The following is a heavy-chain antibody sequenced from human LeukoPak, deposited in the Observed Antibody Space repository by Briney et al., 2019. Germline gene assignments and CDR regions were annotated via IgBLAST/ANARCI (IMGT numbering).Heavy chain of an antibody. CDR2: ISWNSGSI. Sequence: SLRLSCAASGFTFDDYAMHWVRQAPGKGLEWVSGISWNSGSIGYADSVKGRFTISRDNAKNSLYLQMNSLRAEDTALYYCAKEGYDFLSNYFDYWGQGTLVTVSS. CDR3: AKEGYDFLSNYFDY. CDR1: GFTFDDYA. J-gene: IGHJ4*02. V-gene: IGHV3-9*01. D-gene: IGHD3-3*01.